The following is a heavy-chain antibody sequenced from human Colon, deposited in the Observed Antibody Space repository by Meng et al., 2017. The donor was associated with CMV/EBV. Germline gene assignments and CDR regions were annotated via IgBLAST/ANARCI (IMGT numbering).Heavy chain of an antibody. Sequence: SLKISCVASGFPFDFYAMHWVRQAPGKGLEWVAGMTWNSATIEYADSVRGRFTIARDNTKNSLYLQMDSLRLEDTAFYYCARDTMSARSHYFDFWGQGALVTVSS. D-gene: IGHD3-10*02. J-gene: IGHJ4*02. V-gene: IGHV3-9*01. CDR1: GFPFDFYA. CDR2: MTWNSATI. CDR3: ARDTMSARSHYFDF.